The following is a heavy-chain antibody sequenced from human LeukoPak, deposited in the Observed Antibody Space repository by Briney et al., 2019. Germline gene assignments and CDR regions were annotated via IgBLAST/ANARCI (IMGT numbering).Heavy chain of an antibody. V-gene: IGHV3-33*08. CDR1: GVTLSSFA. CDR2: IWYDGSNK. J-gene: IGHJ3*02. Sequence: GGSLRLSCAASGVTLSSFAMSWARQAPGKGLEWVAVIWYDGSNKYYADSVKGRLTISRDNYKNTLYLQMNSLRAEDTAVYYCARGKDYDSSGLIIGAFDIWGQGTMVTVSS. CDR3: ARGKDYDSSGLIIGAFDI. D-gene: IGHD3-22*01.